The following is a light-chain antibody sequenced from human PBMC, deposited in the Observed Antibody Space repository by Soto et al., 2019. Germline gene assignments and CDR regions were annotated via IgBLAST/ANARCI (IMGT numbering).Light chain of an antibody. J-gene: IGLJ1*01. V-gene: IGLV1-51*01. CDR1: SSNIGNNY. CDR3: ATWDSRLSAYV. Sequence: QSVLTQPPSVSAAPGQKVTISCSGSSSNIGNNYVSWYQQLPGTAPKLLIYDNNKRPSGIPDRFSGSKSGTSATLGITGLQTGDEADYYCATWDSRLSAYVFGTGTKLTVL. CDR2: DNN.